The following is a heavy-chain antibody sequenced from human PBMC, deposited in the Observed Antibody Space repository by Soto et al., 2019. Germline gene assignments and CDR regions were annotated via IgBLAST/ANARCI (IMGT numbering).Heavy chain of an antibody. V-gene: IGHV3-15*01. CDR1: GFTFSNAW. Sequence: GGSLRLSCAASGFTFSNAWMSWVRQAPGKGLEWVGRIKSKTDGGTTDYAAPVKGRFTISRDDSKNTLYLQMNSLKTEDTAVYYCVSRLGNFWSGYYTLDYWGQGTLVTVSS. D-gene: IGHD3-3*01. CDR3: VSRLGNFWSGYYTLDY. CDR2: IKSKTDGGTT. J-gene: IGHJ4*02.